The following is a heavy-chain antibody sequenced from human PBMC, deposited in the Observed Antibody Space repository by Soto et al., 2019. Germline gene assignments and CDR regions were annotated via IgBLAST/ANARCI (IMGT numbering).Heavy chain of an antibody. CDR1: GFTFSGSA. Sequence: EVQLVESGGGLVQPGGSPKLSCAASGFTFSGSAMHWVRQASGKGLEWVGRIRSKANSYATAYAASVKGRFTISRDDSKNTAYLQMNSLKTEDTAVYYCTSLEYSGYEGGARGQGTLVTVSS. V-gene: IGHV3-73*01. CDR3: TSLEYSGYEGGA. CDR2: IRSKANSYAT. D-gene: IGHD5-12*01. J-gene: IGHJ4*02.